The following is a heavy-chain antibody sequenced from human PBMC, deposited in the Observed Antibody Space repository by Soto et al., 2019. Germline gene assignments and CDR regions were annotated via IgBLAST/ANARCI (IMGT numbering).Heavy chain of an antibody. Sequence: SETLSLTCAVYGGSFSGYYWSWIRQPPGKGLEWIGDLNHSGSTNYNPSLKSRVTIAVKPYKNQFSLKLSSVTAADTAVYYCARGRGCTSTACYAPNYYYYYGMDVWGRGTTVTVSS. D-gene: IGHD2-2*01. CDR1: GGSFSGYY. CDR2: LNHSGST. V-gene: IGHV4-34*01. CDR3: ARGRGCTSTACYAPNYYYYYGMDV. J-gene: IGHJ6*02.